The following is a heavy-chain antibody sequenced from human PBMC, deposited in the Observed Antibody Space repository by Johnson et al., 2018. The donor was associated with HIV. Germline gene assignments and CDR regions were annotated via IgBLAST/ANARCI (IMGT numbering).Heavy chain of an antibody. J-gene: IGHJ3*02. D-gene: IGHD3-22*01. CDR2: ISSSGSTI. V-gene: IGHV3-11*04. CDR3: ASPSSGYSGVKAFDI. CDR1: GFTLSDSY. Sequence: QVQLVESGGGLVQPGGSLRLSCAASGFTLSDSYMTWIRQAPGKGLEWVSYISSSGSTIYYADSVKGRFTISRDNAKNSLYLQMNSLRAEDTAVYYCASPSSGYSGVKAFDIWGHGTMVTVSS.